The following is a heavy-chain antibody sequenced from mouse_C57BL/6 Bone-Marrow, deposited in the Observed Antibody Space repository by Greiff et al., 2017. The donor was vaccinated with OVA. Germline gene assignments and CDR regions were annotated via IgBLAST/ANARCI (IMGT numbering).Heavy chain of an antibody. CDR3: ARGLSWYFAD. Sequence: VQLQQPGAELVMPGASVKLSCKASGYTFTSYWMHWVKQRPGQGLEWIGEIDPSDSYTNYNQKFKGKSTLTVDKSSSTAYMQLSSLTSEDSAIYECARGLSWYFADWGKGTTVTVSA. CDR2: IDPSDSYT. V-gene: IGHV1-69*01. J-gene: IGHJ1*03. CDR1: GYTFTSYW.